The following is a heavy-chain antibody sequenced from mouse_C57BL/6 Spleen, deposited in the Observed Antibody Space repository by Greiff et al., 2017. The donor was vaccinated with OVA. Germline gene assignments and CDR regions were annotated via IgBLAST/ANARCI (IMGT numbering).Heavy chain of an antibody. J-gene: IGHJ4*01. CDR1: GFTFSDYY. Sequence: EVQGVESGGGLVQPGGSLKLSCAASGFTFSDYYMYWVRQTPEKRLEWVAYISNGGGSTYYPDTVKGRFTISRDNAKNTLYLQMSRLKSEDTAMYYCARYDYDYYYAMDYWGQGTSVTVSS. CDR3: ARYDYDYYYAMDY. CDR2: ISNGGGST. V-gene: IGHV5-12*01. D-gene: IGHD2-4*01.